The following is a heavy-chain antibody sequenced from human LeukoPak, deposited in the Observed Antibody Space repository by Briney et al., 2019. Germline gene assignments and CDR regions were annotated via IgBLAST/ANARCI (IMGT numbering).Heavy chain of an antibody. Sequence: ASVKVSCTASGGTFSSYAISWVRQAPGQGLEWMGWISAYNGNTNYAQKLQGRVTMTTDTSTSTAYMGLRSLRSDDTAVYYCARSNYYDSSGYYSDGGYWGQGTLVTVSS. J-gene: IGHJ4*02. CDR2: ISAYNGNT. CDR1: GGTFSSYA. CDR3: ARSNYYDSSGYYSDGGY. V-gene: IGHV1-18*01. D-gene: IGHD3-22*01.